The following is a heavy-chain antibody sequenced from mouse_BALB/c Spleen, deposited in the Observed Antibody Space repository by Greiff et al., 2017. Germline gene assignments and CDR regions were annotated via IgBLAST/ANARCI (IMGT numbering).Heavy chain of an antibody. J-gene: IGHJ4*01. CDR3: AQGSSPMDD. D-gene: IGHD1-1*01. Sequence: EVQLVESGAELVKPGASVKLSCTASGFNIKDTYMHWVKQRPEQGLEWIGRIDPANGNTKYDPKFQGKATITADTSSNTAYLQLSSLTSEDTAVYYCAQGSSPMDDWGQGTSVTVSS. V-gene: IGHV14-3*02. CDR2: IDPANGNT. CDR1: GFNIKDTY.